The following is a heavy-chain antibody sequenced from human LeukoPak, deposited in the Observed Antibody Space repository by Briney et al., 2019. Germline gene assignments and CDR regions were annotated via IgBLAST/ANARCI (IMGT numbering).Heavy chain of an antibody. V-gene: IGHV3-30*12. CDR2: IVHDGSRQ. Sequence: GGSLRLSCAASGFTFSSYAMHWVRQAAGKGLDWVAFIVHDGSRQDYADSVKGRFTISRDNSRNTVYLQMTSLRAEDTAVYYCASRGHVGSGTYSPYDYWGQGTLVTVSS. J-gene: IGHJ4*02. D-gene: IGHD3-10*01. CDR1: GFTFSSYA. CDR3: ASRGHVGSGTYSPYDY.